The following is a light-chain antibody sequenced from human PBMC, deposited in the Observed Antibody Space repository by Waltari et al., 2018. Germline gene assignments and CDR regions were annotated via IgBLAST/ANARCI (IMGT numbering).Light chain of an antibody. J-gene: IGKJ4*01. CDR3: HQHAYAPLT. CDR1: QRVGRNY. V-gene: IGKV3-20*01. CDR2: IAS. Sequence: EIVLTQSPGTLSLSPGERATLSCRASQRVGRNYLAWYQQKPGQAPRLLIYIASSRASGTPDRFSGSGSGTDFTLTISRLEPEDFAVYYCHQHAYAPLTFGGGTRVEI.